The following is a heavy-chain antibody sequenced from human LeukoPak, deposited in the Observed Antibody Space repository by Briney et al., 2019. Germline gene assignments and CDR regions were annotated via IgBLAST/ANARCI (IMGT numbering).Heavy chain of an antibody. CDR3: ARDQWRIRGVTSPPLY. CDR2: INPNSGGT. Sequence: ASVKVSCKASGYTFTGYYMHWVRQAPGQGLEWMGWINPNSGGTNYAQEFQGRVTMTRDTSISTAYMELSRLRSDDTAVYYCARDQWRIRGVTSPPLYWGQGTLVTVSS. J-gene: IGHJ4*02. CDR1: GYTFTGYY. D-gene: IGHD3-10*01. V-gene: IGHV1-2*02.